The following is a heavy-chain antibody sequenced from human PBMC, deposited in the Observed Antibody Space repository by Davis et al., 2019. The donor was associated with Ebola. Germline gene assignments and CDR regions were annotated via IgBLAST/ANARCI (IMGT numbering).Heavy chain of an antibody. CDR3: ARGEGGYNWNYIDY. CDR2: IYYSGST. CDR1: GGSISSGDYY. V-gene: IGHV4-30-4*01. D-gene: IGHD1-20*01. J-gene: IGHJ4*02. Sequence: PSETLSLTCTVSGGSISSGDYYWSWIRQPPGKGLEWIGYIYYSGSTYYNPSLKSRVTISVDTSKNQFSLKLSSVTAADTAVYYCARGEGGYNWNYIDYWGQGTLVTVSS.